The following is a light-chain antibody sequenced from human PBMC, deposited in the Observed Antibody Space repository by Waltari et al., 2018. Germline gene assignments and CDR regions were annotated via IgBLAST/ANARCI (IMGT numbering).Light chain of an antibody. Sequence: EIVLTQSPGTLSLSPGERATLSCRSGQTITSNFLAWYQQKPGQTPRRLIYGASGRATGMPDRFSGSGSGTDFTLTISRLEPEDSAVYSCQQYASSPLTFGGGTKVEI. J-gene: IGKJ4*01. CDR2: GAS. CDR1: QTITSNF. V-gene: IGKV3-20*01. CDR3: QQYASSPLT.